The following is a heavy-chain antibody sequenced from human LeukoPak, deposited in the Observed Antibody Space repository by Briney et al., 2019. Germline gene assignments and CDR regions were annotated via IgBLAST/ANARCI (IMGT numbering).Heavy chain of an antibody. CDR1: GFTFSNYA. Sequence: GGSLRLSCAASGFTFSNYAMSWVRQAPGKGLEWVSANTGSGGSSYYADSVEGRFAISRDNSKNTLYLQMNSLRAEDTAVYYCAKDLEEQWLVRYFDYWGQGTLVTVSS. CDR3: AKDLEEQWLVRYFDY. J-gene: IGHJ4*02. V-gene: IGHV3-23*01. D-gene: IGHD6-19*01. CDR2: NTGSGGSS.